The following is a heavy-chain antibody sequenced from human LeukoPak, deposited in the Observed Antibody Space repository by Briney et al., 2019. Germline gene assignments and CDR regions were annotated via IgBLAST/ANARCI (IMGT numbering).Heavy chain of an antibody. D-gene: IGHD1-26*01. V-gene: IGHV3-23*01. CDR3: AKAVRAGSYLDYFDY. CDR2: ISGSGGST. J-gene: IGHJ4*02. Sequence: GGSLRLSCAASGFSFSSYAMSWVRQAPGKGLEWVSAISGSGGSTYYADSVKGRFTISRDNSKNTLYLQMNSLRAEDTAVYYCAKAVRAGSYLDYFDYWGQGTLVTVSS. CDR1: GFSFSSYA.